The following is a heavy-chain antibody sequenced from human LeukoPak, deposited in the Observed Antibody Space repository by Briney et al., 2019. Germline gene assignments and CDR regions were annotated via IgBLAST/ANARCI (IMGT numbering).Heavy chain of an antibody. J-gene: IGHJ6*04. CDR3: YGSGSFYYYGMDV. Sequence: PSETLSLTCAVYGGSFSGYYWSWIRQPPGKGLEWIGEINHSGSTNYNPSLKSRVTISVDTSKNQFSLKLSSVTAADTAVYYCYGSGSFYYYGMDVWGKGTTVTVSS. CDR2: INHSGST. V-gene: IGHV4-34*01. D-gene: IGHD3-10*01. CDR1: GGSFSGYY.